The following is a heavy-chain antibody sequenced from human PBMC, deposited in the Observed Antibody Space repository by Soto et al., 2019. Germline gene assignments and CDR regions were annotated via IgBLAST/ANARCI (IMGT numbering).Heavy chain of an antibody. V-gene: IGHV4-34*12. Sequence: SEILSLPCDVSGESFSGYYWSGIRQPPGKGLEWIGQIFHGVGTNYSPSLTSRVTLSVDTSTNQFPMELTSVTAADTAVYYCASTLHDSNTFYPCFGCWGQGTTVTVSS. CDR1: GESFSGYY. J-gene: IGHJ6*02. CDR2: IFHGVGT. CDR3: ASTLHDSNTFYPCFGC. D-gene: IGHD4-4*01.